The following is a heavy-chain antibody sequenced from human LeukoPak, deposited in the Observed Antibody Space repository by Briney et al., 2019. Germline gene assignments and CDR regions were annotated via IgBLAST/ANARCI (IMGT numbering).Heavy chain of an antibody. CDR1: GGSISSSSYY. V-gene: IGHV4-39*07. CDR3: ARGSSGGDYNY. Sequence: SETLSLTCTVSGGSISSSSYYWGWIRQPPGKGLEWIGSIYYSGSTYYNPSLKSRVTISVDTSKNQFSLKLRSVTAADTAFYYCARGSSGGDYNYWGQGILVTVSS. J-gene: IGHJ4*02. CDR2: IYYSGST. D-gene: IGHD4-17*01.